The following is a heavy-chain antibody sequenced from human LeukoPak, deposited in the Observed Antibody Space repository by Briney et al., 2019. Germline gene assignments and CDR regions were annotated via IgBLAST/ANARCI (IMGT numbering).Heavy chain of an antibody. Sequence: SETLSLTCTVSGGSISSSSYYWGWIRQPPGKGLEWIGSIYYSGSTYYNPSLKSRVTISVDTSNNQFSLKLSSVTAADTAVYYCASPDTAMVIFDYWGQGTLVTVSS. D-gene: IGHD5-18*01. CDR2: IYYSGST. CDR3: ASPDTAMVIFDY. J-gene: IGHJ4*02. V-gene: IGHV4-39*01. CDR1: GGSISSSSYY.